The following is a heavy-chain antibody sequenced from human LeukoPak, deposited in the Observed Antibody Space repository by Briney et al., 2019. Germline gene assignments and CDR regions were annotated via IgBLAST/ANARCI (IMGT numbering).Heavy chain of an antibody. J-gene: IGHJ4*02. D-gene: IGHD2-15*01. CDR1: GFTFSSYS. CDR2: ISSSSYI. Sequence: AGGSLRLSCAASGFTFSSYSMNWVRQAPGKALEWVSSISSSSYIYYADSVKGRFTISRDNAKNSLYLQMNSLRAEDTAVYYCARALGFHSRLLDYWGQGTLVTVSS. V-gene: IGHV3-21*01. CDR3: ARALGFHSRLLDY.